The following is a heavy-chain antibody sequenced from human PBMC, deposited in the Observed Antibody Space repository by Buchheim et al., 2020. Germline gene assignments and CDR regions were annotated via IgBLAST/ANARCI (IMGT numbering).Heavy chain of an antibody. J-gene: IGHJ6*02. CDR2: INTDGSST. V-gene: IGHV3-74*02. D-gene: IGHD3-22*01. Sequence: QLVESGGAMVQPGGSLRLSCAASGFTFSNFWMHWVRQAPGKGLVWVSRINTDGSSTSYADSVRGRFTISRDNAKNTLNLQMNSLRAEDTAVYYCARRDSSRGMDVWGQGTT. CDR1: GFTFSNFW. CDR3: ARRDSSRGMDV.